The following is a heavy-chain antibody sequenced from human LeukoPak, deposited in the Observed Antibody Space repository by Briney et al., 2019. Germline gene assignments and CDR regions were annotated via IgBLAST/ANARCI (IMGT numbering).Heavy chain of an antibody. J-gene: IGHJ4*02. CDR3: ASSYDFWSGFDC. Sequence: PGGSLRLSCAASGFTFSSYGMPWVRQAPGKGLEWVAVISYDGSNKYYADSVKGRFTISRDNSKNTLYLQMNSLRAEDTAVYYCASSYDFWSGFDCWGQGTLVTVSS. CDR2: ISYDGSNK. CDR1: GFTFSSYG. V-gene: IGHV3-30*03. D-gene: IGHD3-3*01.